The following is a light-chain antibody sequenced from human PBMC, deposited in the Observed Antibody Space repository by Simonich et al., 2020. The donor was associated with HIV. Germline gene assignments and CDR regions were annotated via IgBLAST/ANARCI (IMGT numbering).Light chain of an antibody. CDR3: QQTNRFPLT. CDR1: RGSRTW. V-gene: IGKV1-12*01. CDR2: AAS. Sequence: DIQMTQSPSSVSASVGDRVTHTCRAGRGSRTWLAWYQQKPVKAPKLLIYAASSLQSWAPSRFSGSGAETDFSLTISSLQPEDFATYYCQQTNRFPLTFGGGTKVEIK. J-gene: IGKJ4*01.